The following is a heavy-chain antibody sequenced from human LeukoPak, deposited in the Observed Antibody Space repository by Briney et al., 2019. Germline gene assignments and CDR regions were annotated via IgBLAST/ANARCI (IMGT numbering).Heavy chain of an antibody. CDR2: INAVNGNT. CDR1: GYTFSNYI. J-gene: IGHJ6*02. V-gene: IGHV1-3*01. Sequence: ASVKVSCKASGYTFSNYIIHWVRQAPGQGLEWMGWINAVNGNTEYSQKFQGRVTNTRDTSASTAYMDLSSLRSEDTAVYYCARVVTRLREGDYYYDLDVWGQRTTVTVSS. D-gene: IGHD3-16*01. CDR3: ARVVTRLREGDYYYDLDV.